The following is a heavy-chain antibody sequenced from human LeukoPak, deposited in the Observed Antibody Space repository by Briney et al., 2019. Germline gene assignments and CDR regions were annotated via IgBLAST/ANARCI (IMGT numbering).Heavy chain of an antibody. CDR2: VASDGST. D-gene: IGHD5-12*01. CDR1: GITVSSSY. J-gene: IGHJ4*02. Sequence: PGGSLRLSCAASGITVSSSYMSWVRQAPGKGLEWVSVVASDGSTKYADSVKGRFAISRDNSKNTLYLQMNSLRAEDTGVYYCAKAIVGGYEDWGQGTLVTVSS. CDR3: AKAIVGGYED. V-gene: IGHV3-53*01.